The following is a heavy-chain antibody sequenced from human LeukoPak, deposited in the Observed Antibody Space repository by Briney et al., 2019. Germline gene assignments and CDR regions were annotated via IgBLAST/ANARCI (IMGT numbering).Heavy chain of an antibody. J-gene: IGHJ4*02. Sequence: PGGSLRLSCAASGFTFSNAWMSWVRQAPGKGLEWVGRIKSKTDGGTTDYAAPVKGRFTISRDDSKNTLYLQMNSLKTEDTAVYYCARASIAAAGYYFDYWGQGTLVTVSS. CDR1: GFTFSNAW. V-gene: IGHV3-15*01. D-gene: IGHD6-13*01. CDR2: IKSKTDGGTT. CDR3: ARASIAAAGYYFDY.